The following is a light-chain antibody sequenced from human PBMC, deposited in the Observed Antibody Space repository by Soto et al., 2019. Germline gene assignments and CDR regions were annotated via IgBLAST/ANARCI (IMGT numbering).Light chain of an antibody. V-gene: IGLV1-40*01. CDR2: GNS. CDR3: YSYDSSLSVYV. Sequence: VLTQPPSVSGAPGQRVTISCTGSSSNIGAGYDVHWYQQLPGTAPKLLIYGNSNRPSGVPDRFSGSKSGTSASLALTGLQAEDEADYYCYSYDSSLSVYVFGTGTKLTVL. CDR1: SSNIGAGYD. J-gene: IGLJ1*01.